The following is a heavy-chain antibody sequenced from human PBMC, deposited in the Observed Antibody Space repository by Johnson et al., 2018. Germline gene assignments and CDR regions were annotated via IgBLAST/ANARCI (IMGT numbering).Heavy chain of an antibody. CDR3: ARAPYSSPTTYYYYGMDV. D-gene: IGHD6-13*01. V-gene: IGHV3-11*01. CDR1: GFTFSDYY. J-gene: IGHJ6*02. CDR2: ISSGGSTI. Sequence: VQLVETGGGLVKPGGSLRLSCAASGFTFSDYYMSWIRQAPGKGLGWVSYISSGGSTIYYADSVKGRFTISRDNAKNSLYLQMNSLRAEDTAVYYCARAPYSSPTTYYYYGMDVWGQGTTVTVSS.